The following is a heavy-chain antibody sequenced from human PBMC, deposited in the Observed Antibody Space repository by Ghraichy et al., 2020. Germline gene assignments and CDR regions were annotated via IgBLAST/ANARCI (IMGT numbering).Heavy chain of an antibody. D-gene: IGHD5-24*01. CDR2: IKQDGSEK. CDR1: GFTFSSYW. CDR3: ARASDDGYNSPFRY. V-gene: IGHV3-7*03. Sequence: GGSLRLSCAASGFTFSSYWTSWVRQAPGKGLEWVANIKQDGSEKYYVDSVKGRFTISRDNAKNSLYLQMNSLRAEDTAVYYCARASDDGYNSPFRYWGQGTLVTVSS. J-gene: IGHJ4*02.